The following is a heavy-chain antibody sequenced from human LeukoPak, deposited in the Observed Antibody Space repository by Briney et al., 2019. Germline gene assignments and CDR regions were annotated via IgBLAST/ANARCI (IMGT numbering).Heavy chain of an antibody. CDR2: INPNRCGT. CDR1: GYTFTGYY. V-gene: IGHV1-2*02. Sequence: GASVNVSCKASGYTFTGYYMHWVRQAPGQGLEWMGWINPNRCGTNYAQQLQGRVTMSRDTSIITAYMELSWLKLNDTAVYYCARSSSTYYDSWSGYYFGYWGQGALVTVSS. CDR3: ARSSSTYYDSWSGYYFGY. J-gene: IGHJ4*02. D-gene: IGHD3-3*01.